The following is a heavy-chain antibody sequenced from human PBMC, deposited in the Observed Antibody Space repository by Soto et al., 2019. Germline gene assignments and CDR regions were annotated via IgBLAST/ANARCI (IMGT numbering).Heavy chain of an antibody. CDR1: GYTFTNYD. D-gene: IGHD3-22*01. J-gene: IGHJ6*02. CDR2: MNPNSGNT. V-gene: IGHV1-8*01. Sequence: GASVKVSCKASGYTFTNYDINWVRQATGQGLEWMGWMNPNSGNTGYAQKFQGRVTMTRDTSITTAYMELSSLTSEDTAVYYCARDMTPSMIVVVITAAPRYYYGMDVWGQGTTVTVSS. CDR3: ARDMTPSMIVVVITAAPRYYYGMDV.